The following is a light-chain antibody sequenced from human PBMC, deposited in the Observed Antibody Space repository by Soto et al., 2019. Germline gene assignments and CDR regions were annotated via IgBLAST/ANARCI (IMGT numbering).Light chain of an antibody. CDR1: QSISSY. CDR3: QQSYSTLSWT. Sequence: IQMTQSPSSLSASVGDRVTITCRASQSISSYLNWYQQKPGKAPKLLIYAASSLQSGVPSRFGGSGSGTDFTLTISSLQPEDFATYYCQQSYSTLSWTFGQGTKVDIK. CDR2: AAS. J-gene: IGKJ1*01. V-gene: IGKV1-39*01.